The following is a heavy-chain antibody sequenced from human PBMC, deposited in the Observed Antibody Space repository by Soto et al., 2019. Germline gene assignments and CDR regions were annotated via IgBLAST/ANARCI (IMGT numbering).Heavy chain of an antibody. CDR3: ARGGSHSLVRGYYYYGMDV. CDR2: ISSSSYI. V-gene: IGHV3-21*01. J-gene: IGHJ6*02. Sequence: GGSLRLSCAASGFTFSSYSMNWVRQAPGKGLEWVSSISSSSYIYYADSVKGRFTISRDNAKNSLYLQMNSLRAEDTAVYYCARGGSHSLVRGYYYYGMDVWGQGTTVTVSS. CDR1: GFTFSSYS. D-gene: IGHD1-26*01.